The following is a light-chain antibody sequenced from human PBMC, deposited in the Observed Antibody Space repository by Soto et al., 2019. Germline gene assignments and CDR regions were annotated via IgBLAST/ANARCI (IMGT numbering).Light chain of an antibody. J-gene: IGLJ1*01. CDR3: QSYDSTLSARYV. CDR1: TSDVGAYNL. Sequence: QSALTQPRSVSGSPGQSITLSCDGSTSDVGAYNLVSWYQQHPGEAPKLMIYDVIKRPSGVPYRFSGSKSGNTASLTISGLQAEDEGDYYCQSYDSTLSARYVFGTGTKLTVL. V-gene: IGLV2-11*01. CDR2: DVI.